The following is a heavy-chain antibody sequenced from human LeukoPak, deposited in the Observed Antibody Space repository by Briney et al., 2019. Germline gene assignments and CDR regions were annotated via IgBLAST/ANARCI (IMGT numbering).Heavy chain of an antibody. D-gene: IGHD3-22*01. Sequence: GGSLRLSCAASGFTFSIYAMSWVRQAPGKGLEWVSAISGSGGSTYYADSVKGRFTISRDTSKSTLYLQLNSLRAEDTAIYYCAKGIDSTGYYPFDYWGQGTLVTVSS. CDR3: AKGIDSTGYYPFDY. CDR2: ISGSGGST. CDR1: GFTFSIYA. J-gene: IGHJ4*02. V-gene: IGHV3-23*01.